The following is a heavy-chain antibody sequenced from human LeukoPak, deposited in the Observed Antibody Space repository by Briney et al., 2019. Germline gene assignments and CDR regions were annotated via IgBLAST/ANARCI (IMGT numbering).Heavy chain of an antibody. CDR3: ARVGNTYAYGE. CDR1: GFTFSSCW. D-gene: IGHD5-18*01. CDR2: INIDGSST. V-gene: IGHV3-74*01. Sequence: GGSLRLSCAASGFTFSSCWMHWVRQAPGKGLVWVSRINIDGSSTSYADSVKGRFTISRDNAKNTLYLQMNGLRAEDTAVYYCARVGNTYAYGEWGQGTLVTVSS. J-gene: IGHJ4*02.